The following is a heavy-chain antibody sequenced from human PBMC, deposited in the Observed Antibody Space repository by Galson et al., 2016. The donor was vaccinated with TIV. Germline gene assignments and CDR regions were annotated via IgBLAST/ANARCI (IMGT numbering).Heavy chain of an antibody. D-gene: IGHD2-2*01. V-gene: IGHV1-18*04. CDR2: ISAYNGDI. Sequence: QSGAEVTKPGASVKVSCKASGYSFLSYGMTWVRQAPGRGLEWLGWISAYNGDIKSARKFQGRVTMTTDTSTNTAYMELRSLGSDDTAVYYCATELYCSSISCYYYYYGLDVWGHGTTVTVSS. CDR1: GYSFLSYG. J-gene: IGHJ6*02. CDR3: ATELYCSSISCYYYYYGLDV.